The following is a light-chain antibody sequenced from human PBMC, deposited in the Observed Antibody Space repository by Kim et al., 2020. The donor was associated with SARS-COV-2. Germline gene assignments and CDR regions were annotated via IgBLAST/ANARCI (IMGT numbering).Light chain of an antibody. Sequence: DIQMTQSPSSVSASVGDRVTIICRASQGVGSWLSWYQQKPGKAPQLLIYPASRLQSGVPLRFSGSGSGTDFILTISSLQLEDFATYYCQQTNTFPYTFGQGTKLEI. CDR1: QGVGSW. CDR2: PAS. J-gene: IGKJ2*01. CDR3: QQTNTFPYT. V-gene: IGKV1D-12*01.